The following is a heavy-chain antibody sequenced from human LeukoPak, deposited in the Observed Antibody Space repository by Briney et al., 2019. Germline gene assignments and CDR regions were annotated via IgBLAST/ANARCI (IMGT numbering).Heavy chain of an antibody. CDR2: IYYSGST. CDR1: GGSISSYY. D-gene: IGHD5-12*01. CDR3: AKCRLYSGYDYVD. J-gene: IGHJ4*02. V-gene: IGHV4-59*01. Sequence: PSETLSLTCTVSGGSISSYYWSWIRQPPGKGLEWMGYIYYSGSTNYNPSLKSRVTISVDTSKNQFSLKLRSVTAADTAVYYCAKCRLYSGYDYVDWGQGTLVTVSS.